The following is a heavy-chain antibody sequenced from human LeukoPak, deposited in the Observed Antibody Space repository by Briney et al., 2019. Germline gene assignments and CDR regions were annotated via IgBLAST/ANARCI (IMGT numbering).Heavy chain of an antibody. V-gene: IGHV1-69*04. J-gene: IGHJ5*02. CDR2: IIPILGIA. CDR3: AGMSTAPLNWFDP. CDR1: GGTFSSYA. D-gene: IGHD4-17*01. Sequence: GASVKVSCKASGGTFSSYAISWVRQAPGQGLEWMGRIIPILGIANYAQKFQGRVTITADKSTSTAYMELSSLRSEDTAVYYCAGMSTAPLNWFDPWGQGTLVTVSS.